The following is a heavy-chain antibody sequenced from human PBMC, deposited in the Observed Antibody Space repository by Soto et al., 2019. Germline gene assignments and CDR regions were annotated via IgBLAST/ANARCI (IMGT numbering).Heavy chain of an antibody. D-gene: IGHD3-10*01. J-gene: IGHJ4*02. CDR2: INPSGGST. V-gene: IGHV1-46*03. CDR1: GYTFTSYY. Sequence: VASVKVSCKASGYTFTSYYMHWVRQAPGQGLEWMGIINPSGGSTSYAQKFQGRVTMTRDTSTSTVYMELSSLRSEDTAVYYCAILWFGELSQSYFDYWGQGTLVTVSS. CDR3: AILWFGELSQSYFDY.